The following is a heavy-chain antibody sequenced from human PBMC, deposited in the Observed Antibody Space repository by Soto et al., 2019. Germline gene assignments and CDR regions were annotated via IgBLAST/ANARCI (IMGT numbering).Heavy chain of an antibody. CDR1: GGSFSGYY. V-gene: IGHV4-34*01. D-gene: IGHD6-25*01. CDR2: INHSGST. CDR3: ARSGLRPRRTIDY. J-gene: IGHJ4*02. Sequence: SETLSLTCAVYGGSFSGYYWSWIRQPPGKGLEWIGEINHSGSTNYNPSLKSRVTISVDTSKNQFSLKLSSVTAADTAVYYCARSGLRPRRTIDYWGQGTLVTVSS.